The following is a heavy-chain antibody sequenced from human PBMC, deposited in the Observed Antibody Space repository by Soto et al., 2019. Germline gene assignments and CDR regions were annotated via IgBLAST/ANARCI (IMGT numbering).Heavy chain of an antibody. CDR3: ARGWLRDPWMY. D-gene: IGHD5-12*01. J-gene: IGHJ4*02. V-gene: IGHV3-21*02. Sequence: EVQLVESGGGLVKPGGSLRLSCAASGFIFSSHTMNWVRQVPGKGLEWVSSISASSTYIYYADSLKGRFTISRDNADNSLSLQVSSLRAEDTAVYYCARGWLRDPWMYWGQGTLVTVSS. CDR1: GFIFSSHT. CDR2: ISASSTYI.